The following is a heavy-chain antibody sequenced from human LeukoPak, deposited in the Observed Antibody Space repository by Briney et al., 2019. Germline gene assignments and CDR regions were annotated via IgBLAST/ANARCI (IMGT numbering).Heavy chain of an antibody. D-gene: IGHD5-18*01. V-gene: IGHV1-69*01. CDR3: ARFSTGYSYAPIDY. CDR2: IIPIFGTA. Sequence: ASVKVSCKASGGTFSSYAISWVRQAPGQGLEWMGGIIPIFGTANYAQKFQGRVTITADEPTSTAYMELSSLRSEDTAVYYCARFSTGYSYAPIDYWGQGTLVTVSS. CDR1: GGTFSSYA. J-gene: IGHJ4*02.